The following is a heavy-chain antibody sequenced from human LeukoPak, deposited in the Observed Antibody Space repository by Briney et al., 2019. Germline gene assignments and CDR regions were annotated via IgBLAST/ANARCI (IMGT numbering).Heavy chain of an antibody. D-gene: IGHD1-26*01. J-gene: IGHJ4*02. CDR3: ASERELDY. Sequence: TGGSLRLSCAASGFTFSSYSMNWVRQAPGKGLEWVSPISSSSYIYYADSVKGRFTISRDNAKNSLYLQMNSLRAEDTAVYYCASERELDYWGQGTLVTVSS. CDR1: GFTFSSYS. V-gene: IGHV3-21*01. CDR2: ISSSSYI.